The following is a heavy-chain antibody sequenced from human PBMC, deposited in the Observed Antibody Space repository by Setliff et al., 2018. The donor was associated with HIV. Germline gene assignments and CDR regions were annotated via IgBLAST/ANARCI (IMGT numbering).Heavy chain of an antibody. CDR2: IRTQPYGVTT. CDR3: TRTPGAWQNYFDY. CDR1: GFTFSRYG. V-gene: IGHV3-49*04. D-gene: IGHD2-15*01. J-gene: IGHJ4*02. Sequence: GGSLRLSCAASGFTFSRYGMNWVRQAPGKGLEWVSTIRTQPYGVTTEYAASVKGRFTISRDDSLGIAYLQLNSLKSEDTAIYYCTRTPGAWQNYFDYWGQGTPVTVSS.